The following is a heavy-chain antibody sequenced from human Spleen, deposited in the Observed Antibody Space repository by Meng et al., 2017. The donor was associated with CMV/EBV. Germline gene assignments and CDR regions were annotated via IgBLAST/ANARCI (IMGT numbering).Heavy chain of an antibody. V-gene: IGHV3-7*01. J-gene: IGHJ6*02. D-gene: IGHD3-3*01. CDR1: GFTFSSYW. CDR3: ARVIRDYDFWSGFPQHGMDV. CDR2: IKQDGSEK. Sequence: GDSLKISCAVSGFTFSSYWMSWVRQAPGKGLEWVANIKQDGSEKYYVDSVKGRFTISRDNAKNSLYLQINSLRAEATAVYYCARVIRDYDFWSGFPQHGMDVWGQGTTVTVSS.